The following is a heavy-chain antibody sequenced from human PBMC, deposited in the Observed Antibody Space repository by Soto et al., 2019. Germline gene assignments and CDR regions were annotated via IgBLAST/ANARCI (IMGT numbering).Heavy chain of an antibody. J-gene: IGHJ4*02. V-gene: IGHV4-34*01. CDR2: INHRGST. Sequence: QVQLQQWGAGLLKPSETLSLTCAVYGGSFRGYYWSWIRQPPGKGLEWIGEINHRGSTNYNPSLKSRVTISVDTSKNQYSLKLSSVTAADTAVYYCARTDYYGSGSYNYWGQGTLVTVSS. CDR1: GGSFRGYY. D-gene: IGHD3-10*01. CDR3: ARTDYYGSGSYNY.